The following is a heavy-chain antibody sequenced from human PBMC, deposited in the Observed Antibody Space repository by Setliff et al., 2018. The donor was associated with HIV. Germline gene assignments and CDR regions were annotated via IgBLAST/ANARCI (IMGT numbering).Heavy chain of an antibody. D-gene: IGHD6-13*01. J-gene: IGHJ4*02. CDR3: ATGIAAAGGIDY. CDR2: MNPNSGNT. V-gene: IGHV1-8*02. Sequence: ASVKVSCKASGYTFTSYDINWVRQATGQGLEWMGRMNPNSGNTGYAQKFQGRVTMTRDTSISTAYMELSSLISEDMALYYCATGIAAAGGIDYWGQGTLVTVSS. CDR1: GYTFTSYD.